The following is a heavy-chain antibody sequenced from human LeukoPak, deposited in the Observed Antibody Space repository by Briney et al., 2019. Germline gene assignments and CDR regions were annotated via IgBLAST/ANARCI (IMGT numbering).Heavy chain of an antibody. CDR2: VHYSGST. D-gene: IGHD2-2*01. CDR3: ARHLGYCSSSSCYFDY. CDR1: GGSISPYY. Sequence: SETLSLTCTASGGSISPYYWSWSGQPPGKGLEWIGYVHYSGSTKYNPSLKSRVTISLDTSKNQFSLRLSSVSAADTAVYYCARHLGYCSSSSCYFDYWGQGALVTVSS. V-gene: IGHV4-59*08. J-gene: IGHJ4*02.